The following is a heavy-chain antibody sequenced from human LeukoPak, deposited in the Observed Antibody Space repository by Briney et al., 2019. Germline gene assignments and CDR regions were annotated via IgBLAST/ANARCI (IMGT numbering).Heavy chain of an antibody. CDR2: IRSKANSYAT. Sequence: QTGGSLRLSCAASGFTFSGSAMHWVRQASGKGLEWVGRIRSKANSYATAYAASVKGRFTISRDDSKNTAYLQMNSLKTEDTAVYYCTRTGDRDYYYYYMDVWGKGTTVTVSS. CDR1: GFTFSGSA. D-gene: IGHD7-27*01. V-gene: IGHV3-73*01. CDR3: TRTGDRDYYYYYMDV. J-gene: IGHJ6*03.